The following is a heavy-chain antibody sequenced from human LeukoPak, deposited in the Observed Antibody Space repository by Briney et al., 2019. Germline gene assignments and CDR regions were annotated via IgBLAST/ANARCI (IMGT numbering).Heavy chain of an antibody. CDR3: ARDSFYGSGTYYNAGGRFDY. CDR1: GFPFSTYS. V-gene: IGHV3-48*02. Sequence: GGSLRVSCAASGFPFSTYSMNWVRQAPGKGLEWVSYISSSSSTIYYADSVKGRFTISRDNAKNSLYLQMNSLRDEDTAVYYCARDSFYGSGTYYNAGGRFDYWGQGTLVTVSS. J-gene: IGHJ4*02. CDR2: ISSSSSTI. D-gene: IGHD3-10*01.